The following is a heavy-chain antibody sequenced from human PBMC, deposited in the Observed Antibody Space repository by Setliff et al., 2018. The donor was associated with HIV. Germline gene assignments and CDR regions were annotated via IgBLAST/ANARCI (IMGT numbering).Heavy chain of an antibody. V-gene: IGHV1-18*01. CDR2: ISAYNGNT. CDR3: ARDPNYNFWSGYLMDV. D-gene: IGHD3-3*01. Sequence: ASVKVSCKASGYTFTNYGISWVRQAPGQGLEWMGWISAYNGNTNYAQKLQGRVTMTTDTSTSTAYTELRSLRSDDTAVYYCARDPNYNFWSGYLMDVWGKGTTVTVSS. CDR1: GYTFTNYG. J-gene: IGHJ6*04.